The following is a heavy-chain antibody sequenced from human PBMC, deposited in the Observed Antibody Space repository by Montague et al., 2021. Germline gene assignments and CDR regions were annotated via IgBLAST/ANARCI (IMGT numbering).Heavy chain of an antibody. V-gene: IGHV3-7*01. CDR2: IKQDGSEK. J-gene: IGHJ4*02. D-gene: IGHD2-21*01. CDR3: ARDQGQGYCGGDCYVGLDY. CDR1: GFTFSNNW. Sequence: SLRLSCAASGFTFSNNWLSWVRQAPGKGLAWVANIKQDGSEKHYVDFVKGRFTISRDNAKNSLYLQMNSLRAEETAVYFCARDQGQGYCGGDCYVGLDYWGQGTLVTVSS.